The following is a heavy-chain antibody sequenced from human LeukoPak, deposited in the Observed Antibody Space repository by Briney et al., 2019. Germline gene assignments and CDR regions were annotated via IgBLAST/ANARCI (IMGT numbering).Heavy chain of an antibody. D-gene: IGHD3-16*01. CDR3: ARRFGAARDDYMDV. J-gene: IGHJ6*03. CDR1: GFTVSSNS. V-gene: IGHV3-48*01. Sequence: GGSLRLSCTVSGFTVSSNSMSWVRQAPGKGLEWVSYISGSSGTIFYADSVKGRFTISRDNAKNSLFLQMNSLRAEDTAVYYCARRFGAARDDYMDVWGKGTTVTVSS. CDR2: ISGSSGTI.